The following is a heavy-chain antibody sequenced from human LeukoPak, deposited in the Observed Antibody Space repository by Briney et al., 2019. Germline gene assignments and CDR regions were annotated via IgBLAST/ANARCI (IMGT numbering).Heavy chain of an antibody. CDR3: AKTALAVAGIVPVESELDY. CDR1: GFIFSSYA. Sequence: PGGSLRLSCAASGFIFSSYAMSWVRLAPGKGLEWISVISGSGGRTDYADSVKGRFTISRDNSMNTLYLQMNSLRAEDTAVYYCAKTALAVAGIVPVESELDYWGQGTLVTVSS. D-gene: IGHD6-19*01. J-gene: IGHJ4*02. CDR2: ISGSGGRT. V-gene: IGHV3-23*01.